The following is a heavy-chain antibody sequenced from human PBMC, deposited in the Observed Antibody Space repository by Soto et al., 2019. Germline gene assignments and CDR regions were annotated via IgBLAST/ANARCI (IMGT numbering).Heavy chain of an antibody. CDR3: ARTSLYDNSFSYYGVGV. V-gene: IGHV4-34*01. CDR1: GGSLSGHF. D-gene: IGHD1-1*01. Sequence: SAPLSITCAVYGGSLSGHFWNWIRHSPGKGLEWIGEINDSGYTNYNPSFKSRVTISVDTSKNQFSLRLSSVTAADAAVYYCARTSLYDNSFSYYGVGVWGRGTAVTVSS. J-gene: IGHJ6*02. CDR2: INDSGYT.